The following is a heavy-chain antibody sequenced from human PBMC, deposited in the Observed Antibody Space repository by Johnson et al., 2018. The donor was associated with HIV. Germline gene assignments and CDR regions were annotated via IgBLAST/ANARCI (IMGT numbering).Heavy chain of an antibody. CDR1: GFTFSGSV. CDR2: ISLDGSNT. CDR3: ARESHSSGWCGLFDI. Sequence: QVQLVESGGAVVQPGTSLRLSCAASGFTFSGSVMHWVRQAPGKGLEWVASISLDGSNTHYADPVKGRFIISRDNSDNSLSLQMNSLRPEDTALYFCARESHSSGWCGLFDIWGQGTMVTVSS. D-gene: IGHD6-19*01. V-gene: IGHV3-30-3*01. J-gene: IGHJ3*02.